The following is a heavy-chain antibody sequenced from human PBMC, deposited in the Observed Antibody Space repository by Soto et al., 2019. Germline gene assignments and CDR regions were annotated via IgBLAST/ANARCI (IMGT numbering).Heavy chain of an antibody. CDR3: ARTAWIQLWEYYFDY. Sequence: SVKVSCKASGGTFSSYAISWVRQAPGQGLEWMGGIIPIFGTANYAQKFQGRVTITADESTSTAYMELSSLRSEDTAVYYCARTAWIQLWEYYFDYWGQGTLVTVSS. V-gene: IGHV1-69*13. CDR2: IIPIFGTA. J-gene: IGHJ4*02. CDR1: GGTFSSYA. D-gene: IGHD5-18*01.